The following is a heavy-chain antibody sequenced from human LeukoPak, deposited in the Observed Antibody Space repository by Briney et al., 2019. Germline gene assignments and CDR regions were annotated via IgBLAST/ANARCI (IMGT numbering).Heavy chain of an antibody. D-gene: IGHD2-2*01. Sequence: PGGSLRLSCAASGFTFSSYAMSWVRQAPGKGLEWVAHITGGGSTIYYADSVKGRFTISRDNAETSLYLQMNGLRAEDTAVYYCARGPSSTSYSYYYYMDVWGKGTTVTVSS. J-gene: IGHJ6*03. CDR2: ITGGGSTI. V-gene: IGHV3-48*04. CDR1: GFTFSSYA. CDR3: ARGPSSTSYSYYYYMDV.